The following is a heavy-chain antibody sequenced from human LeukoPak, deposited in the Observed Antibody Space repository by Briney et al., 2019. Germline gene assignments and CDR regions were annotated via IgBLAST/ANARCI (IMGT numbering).Heavy chain of an antibody. J-gene: IGHJ4*02. D-gene: IGHD5-18*01. CDR1: GFTFSSYE. CDR2: ISSSGSTI. CDR3: VSNIYGEPR. V-gene: IGHV3-48*03. Sequence: GGSLRLSCAASGFTFSSYEMNWVRQAPGKGLEWVSYISSSGSTIYYADSVKGRFTISRDDSKNSLYLQMSSLKTEDTATYYCVSNIYGEPRWGQGTLVTVSS.